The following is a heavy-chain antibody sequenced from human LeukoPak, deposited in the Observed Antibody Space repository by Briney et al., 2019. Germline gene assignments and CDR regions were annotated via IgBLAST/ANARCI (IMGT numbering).Heavy chain of an antibody. J-gene: IGHJ4*02. CDR1: GFTFSSFE. V-gene: IGHV3-48*03. D-gene: IGHD2/OR15-2a*01. CDR3: ARDLGGCGDFLPIY. CDR2: IDSRGSTI. Sequence: GGSLRLSCAASGFTFSSFEMNWVRQAPGKGLEWISYIDSRGSTIYYADSVKGRFTISRDNAKNSLYMQMNSLRAEDTAVYYWARDLGGCGDFLPIYWGQGTLVTVSS.